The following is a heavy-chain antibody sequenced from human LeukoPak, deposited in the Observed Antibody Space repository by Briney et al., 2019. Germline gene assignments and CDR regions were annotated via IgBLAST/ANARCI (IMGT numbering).Heavy chain of an antibody. Sequence: GGSLRLSCAASGFSFSYYGMHWVRQAPGKGLEWVSFISFDGSITYNADSVKGRLTISRDNSKNTVYLQMNSLGAEDTAVYYCAKEMGHSPHSSGTYWSDGGVGLDYWGQGTLVTVSS. J-gene: IGHJ4*02. CDR2: ISFDGSIT. CDR1: GFSFSYYG. V-gene: IGHV3-30*18. D-gene: IGHD3-10*01. CDR3: AKEMGHSPHSSGTYWSDGGVGLDY.